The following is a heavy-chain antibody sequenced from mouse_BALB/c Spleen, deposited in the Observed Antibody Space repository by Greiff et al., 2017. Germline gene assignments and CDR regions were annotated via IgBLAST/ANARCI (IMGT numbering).Heavy chain of an antibody. D-gene: IGHD1-1*01. Sequence: EVHLVESGGGLVKPGGSLKLSCAASGFAFSSYDMSWVRQTPEKRLEWVAYISSGGGSTYYPDTVKGRFTISRDNAKNTLYLQMSSRKSEDTAMYYCARHDTTQYYYAMDYWGQGTSVTVSS. V-gene: IGHV5-12-1*01. CDR3: ARHDTTQYYYAMDY. CDR1: GFAFSSYD. J-gene: IGHJ4*01. CDR2: ISSGGGST.